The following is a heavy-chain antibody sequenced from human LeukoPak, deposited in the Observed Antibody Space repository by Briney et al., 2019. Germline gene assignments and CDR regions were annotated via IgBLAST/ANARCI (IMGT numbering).Heavy chain of an antibody. CDR2: IDGRGGST. V-gene: IGHV3-23*01. CDR1: GFTFNTYA. CDR3: AKSYGSGNFYYFDS. J-gene: IGHJ4*02. Sequence: GGSLRLSCAASGFTFNTYAMTWVRQAPGKGLEWVSTIDGRGGSTNYADSVEGRFTISRDNSRNTLYLQSNTLRAEDTAVYYCAKSYGSGNFYYFDSWGQGSLVTVSS. D-gene: IGHD3-10*01.